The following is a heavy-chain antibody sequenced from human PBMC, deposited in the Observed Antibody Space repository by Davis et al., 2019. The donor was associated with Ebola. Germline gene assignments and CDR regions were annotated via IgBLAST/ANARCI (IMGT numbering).Heavy chain of an antibody. Sequence: SVTVSCKASVGTFSSYAISWVRQAPGQGLEWMGGIIPIFGTANYAQKFQGRVTITADESTSTAYMELSSLRSEDTAVYYFARGLLGDNWFDPWGQGTLVTVSS. CDR1: VGTFSSYA. CDR2: IIPIFGTA. J-gene: IGHJ5*02. CDR3: ARGLLGDNWFDP. V-gene: IGHV1-69*13. D-gene: IGHD3-16*01.